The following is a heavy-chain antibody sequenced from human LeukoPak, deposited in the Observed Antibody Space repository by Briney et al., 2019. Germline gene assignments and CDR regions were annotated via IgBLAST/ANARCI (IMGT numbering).Heavy chain of an antibody. V-gene: IGHV4-39*07. CDR2: IYYSGST. CDR1: GGSISSTGYY. J-gene: IGHJ6*02. CDR3: ARDPVTAGYYYGMDV. Sequence: SETLSLTCTVSGGSISSTGYYWGWVRQPPGEGLEWIGSIYYSGSTYYNPSLKSRVTISVDTSKNQFSLKLISVTAADTAVYYCARDPVTAGYYYGMDVWGQGTTVTVSS. D-gene: IGHD2-21*02.